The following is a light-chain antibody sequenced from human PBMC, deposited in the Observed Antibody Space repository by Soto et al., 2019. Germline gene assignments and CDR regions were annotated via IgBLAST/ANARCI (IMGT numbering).Light chain of an antibody. J-gene: IGLJ3*02. V-gene: IGLV2-14*01. CDR2: DVS. CDR3: SSYTRSSSVV. Sequence: QSALTQPASVSGSPGQSITISCTGTSSDIGGYNYVSWHQQHPGKAPKLMIYDVSNRPSGVSNRFSGSKSGNTASLTISGLQAEDEADYYCSSYTRSSSVVFGGGIKLTVL. CDR1: SSDIGGYNY.